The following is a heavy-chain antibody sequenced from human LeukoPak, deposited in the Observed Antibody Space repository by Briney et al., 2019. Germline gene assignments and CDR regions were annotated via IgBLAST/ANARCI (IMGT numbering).Heavy chain of an antibody. D-gene: IGHD3-22*01. CDR1: GFTFSSYA. V-gene: IGHV3-23*01. CDR3: AKSYYYDSSGYRPPHYFDY. Sequence: GGSLGLSCAASGFTFSSYAMSWVRQAPGKGLEWVSAISGSGGSTYYADSVKGRFTISRDNSKNTLYLQMNSLRAEDTAVYYCAKSYYYDSSGYRPPHYFDYWGQGTLVTVSS. J-gene: IGHJ4*02. CDR2: ISGSGGST.